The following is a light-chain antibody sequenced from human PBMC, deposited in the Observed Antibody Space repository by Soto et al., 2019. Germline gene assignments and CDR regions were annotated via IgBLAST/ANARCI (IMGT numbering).Light chain of an antibody. CDR2: EVS. V-gene: IGLV2-14*01. CDR1: ITDIGTYHY. Sequence: QSALTQPASVSGSPGQSITISCSGSITDIGTYHYVSWYQQHPGKAPRLLISEVSNRPSGVSNRFSGSKSGNTASLTISGLQVEDEADYFCSSFTAANYVPFGGGTKLTVL. CDR3: SSFTAANYVP. J-gene: IGLJ2*01.